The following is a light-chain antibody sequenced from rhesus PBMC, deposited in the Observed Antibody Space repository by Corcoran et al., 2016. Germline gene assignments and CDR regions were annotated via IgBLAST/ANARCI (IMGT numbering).Light chain of an antibody. CDR1: QSLLHGNGYSY. CDR2: MGS. V-gene: IGKV2-91*01. J-gene: IGKJ4*01. Sequence: IVLTQTPVSLSVTPGETASISCRSSQSLLHGNGYSYLFWYLQKPGQSPQLLIYMGSNRASGVPIRFRGGGSGTDFILKISRVEAEDVGIYSCMQDTQLPLTFGGGTKVEIK. CDR3: MQDTQLPLT.